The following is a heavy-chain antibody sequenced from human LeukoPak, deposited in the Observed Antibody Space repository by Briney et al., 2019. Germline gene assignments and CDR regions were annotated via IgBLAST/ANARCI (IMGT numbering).Heavy chain of an antibody. Sequence: SETLSHTCTVSGGSISSYYWSWIRQPPGKGLEWLGYIYYTGTSNYNPSLESRVTMSLDTSTNQFSLRLSSVTAADTAVYYCARRYTNSWFFDYWGQGALVTVSS. CDR2: IYYTGTS. D-gene: IGHD2-2*02. J-gene: IGHJ4*02. CDR3: ARRYTNSWFFDY. CDR1: GGSISSYY. V-gene: IGHV4-59*08.